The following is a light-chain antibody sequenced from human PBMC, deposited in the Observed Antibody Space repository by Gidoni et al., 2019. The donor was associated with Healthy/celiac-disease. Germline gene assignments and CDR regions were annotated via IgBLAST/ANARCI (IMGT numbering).Light chain of an antibody. CDR1: QSVLYSSNNKSY. V-gene: IGKV4-1*01. CDR2: WAS. J-gene: IGKJ1*01. Sequence: DIVMTQSPDSLAVSLGEKATINCNSSQSVLYSSNNKSYLAWYQQKPGQPPKLLIYWASTRKSGVPDRFSGSGSGTDFTLTISSLQAEDVAVYYCQQYYSTPPTFGQGTKVEIK. CDR3: QQYYSTPPT.